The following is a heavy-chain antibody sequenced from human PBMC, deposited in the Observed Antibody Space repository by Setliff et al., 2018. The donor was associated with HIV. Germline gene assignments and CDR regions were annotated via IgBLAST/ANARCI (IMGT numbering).Heavy chain of an antibody. V-gene: IGHV1-3*03. D-gene: IGHD5-12*01. Sequence: ASVKVSCKASGYTFTSHAFHWVRQAPGQSLEWMGWINVGNGNTRYSREFVGRVTITRDTSASTVHLELTSLRSEDMAVYYCARGSKRWLQFDFFDYWGQGTLVTVSS. CDR2: INVGNGNT. CDR1: GYTFTSHA. J-gene: IGHJ4*02. CDR3: ARGSKRWLQFDFFDY.